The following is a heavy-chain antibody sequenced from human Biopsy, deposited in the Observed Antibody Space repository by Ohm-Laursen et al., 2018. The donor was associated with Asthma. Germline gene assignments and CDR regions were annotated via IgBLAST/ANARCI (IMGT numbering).Heavy chain of an antibody. CDR3: VRAVRNEQWPAPFDY. V-gene: IGHV4-59*01. J-gene: IGHJ4*02. CDR2: VYWTGST. Sequence: SETLSLTCSVYGGSISSFYWSWIRQSPEKGLEWMRYVYWTGSTNYNPSLKSRITMSVDTSKNRMFLELTSVTAADTAIYYCVRAVRNEQWPAPFDYWGQGKPVTVSS. D-gene: IGHD6-19*01. CDR1: GGSISSFY.